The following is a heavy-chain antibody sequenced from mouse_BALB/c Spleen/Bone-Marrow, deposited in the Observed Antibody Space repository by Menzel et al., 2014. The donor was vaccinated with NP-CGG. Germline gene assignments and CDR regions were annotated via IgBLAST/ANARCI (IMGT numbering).Heavy chain of an antibody. D-gene: IGHD1-1*01. V-gene: IGHV1S81*02. CDR1: GHTFTSYW. CDR3: ARRTTTVVATDY. J-gene: IGHJ2*01. CDR2: INPSNGRT. Sequence: QVQLKESGAELVKPGASVKLSCKASGHTFTSYWMHWVKQRPGQGLEWIGEINPSNGRTNYNEKFKSKATLTVDKSSSTAYMQLSSLTSEDSAVYYCARRTTTVVATDYWGQGTTLTVSS.